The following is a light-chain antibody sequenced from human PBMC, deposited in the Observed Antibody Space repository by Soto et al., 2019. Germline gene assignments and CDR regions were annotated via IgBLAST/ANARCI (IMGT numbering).Light chain of an antibody. CDR1: SSDVGGYNY. CDR2: DVS. J-gene: IGLJ1*01. Sequence: QSALTQPASVSGSPGQSITISCTGISSDVGGYNYVSWYQQHPGKAPKLMIYDVSNRPSGVSNRFSGSKSGNTASLTISGLQAEDEADYYCSSYTSSSTPLYVFGTGTKLTAL. V-gene: IGLV2-14*01. CDR3: SSYTSSSTPLYV.